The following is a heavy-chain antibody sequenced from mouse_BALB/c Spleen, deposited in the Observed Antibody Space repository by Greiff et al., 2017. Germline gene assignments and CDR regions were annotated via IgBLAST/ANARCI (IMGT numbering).Heavy chain of an antibody. V-gene: IGHV1-66*01. CDR3: ARYAAGYFDY. CDR2: IFPGSGNT. D-gene: IGHD6-5*01. CDR1: GYSFTSYY. J-gene: IGHJ2*01. Sequence: QVQLKQSGPELVKPGASVKISCKASGYSFTSYYIHWVKQRPGQGLEWIGWIFPGSGNTKYNEKFKGKATLTADTSSSTAYMQLSSLTSEDSAVYFCARYAAGYFDYWGQGTTLTVSS.